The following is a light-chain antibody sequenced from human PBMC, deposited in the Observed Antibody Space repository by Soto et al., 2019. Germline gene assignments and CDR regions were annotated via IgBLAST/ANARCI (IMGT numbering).Light chain of an antibody. CDR2: EVN. CDR3: SSYAGTNNLGV. CDR1: SSDIGGYNF. Sequence: QSALTQPPSASGSPGQSVTISCTGTSSDIGGYNFVSWYQQHPGKAPKLIIYEVNKRPLGVPDRFSGSKSGNTASLTVSGLQADDEGDYYCSSYAGTNNLGVFGGGTKLTVL. J-gene: IGLJ3*02. V-gene: IGLV2-8*01.